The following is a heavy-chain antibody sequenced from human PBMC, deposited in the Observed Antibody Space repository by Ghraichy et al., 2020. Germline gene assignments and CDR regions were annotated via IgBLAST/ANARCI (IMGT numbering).Heavy chain of an antibody. J-gene: IGHJ6*02. CDR1: GFTFSSYS. CDR2: ISSSSSYI. CDR3: AREDSSIDLGGMDV. D-gene: IGHD6-13*01. Sequence: WGSLRLSCAASGFTFSSYSMNWVRQAPGKGLEWVSSISSSSSYIYYAESVKGRFTISRDNAKNSLYLQMNSLRAEDTAVYYCAREDSSIDLGGMDVWGQGTTVTVSS. V-gene: IGHV3-21*01.